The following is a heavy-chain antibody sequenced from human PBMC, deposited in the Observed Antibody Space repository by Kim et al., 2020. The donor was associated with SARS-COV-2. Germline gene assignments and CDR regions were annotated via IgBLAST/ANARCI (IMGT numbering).Heavy chain of an antibody. CDR1: GGSINIGSHH. Sequence: SETLSLTCIVSGGSINIGSHHWSWFRQPPGEGLQWIGRISYSGSTYYNPSLRSRVTISVDTSRNQFSLGVSSVTAAATAVYYCARRYCSGTSCYAFDYWG. CDR3: ARRYCSGTSCYAFDY. CDR2: ISYSGST. V-gene: IGHV4-39*01. D-gene: IGHD2-2*01. J-gene: IGHJ4*01.